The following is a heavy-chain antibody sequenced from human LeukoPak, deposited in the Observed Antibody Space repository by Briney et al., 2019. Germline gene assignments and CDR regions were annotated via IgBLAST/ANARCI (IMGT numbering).Heavy chain of an antibody. V-gene: IGHV1-2*02. Sequence: ASVKVSCKASGYTFTGYYMHWVRQAPGQGLEWMGWINPNSGDTKYSQKFQGRVTMTRDTSIRTAYMELTRLRSDDTAVYCCATQRGSYLWGTDFDYWGQGTLVTVSS. CDR1: GYTFTGYY. D-gene: IGHD3-16*01. CDR2: INPNSGDT. J-gene: IGHJ4*02. CDR3: ATQRGSYLWGTDFDY.